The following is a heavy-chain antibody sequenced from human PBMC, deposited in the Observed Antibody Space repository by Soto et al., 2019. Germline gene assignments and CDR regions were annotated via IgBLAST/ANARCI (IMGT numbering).Heavy chain of an antibody. V-gene: IGHV4-4*07. CDR2: FSTRGTT. CDR3: ARDLGSDYLIHFDY. CDR1: GDSISNYY. Sequence: KPSETLSLTCTVSGDSISNYYWNWIRQPAGKGLEWIGRFSTRGTTNYNPSLRSRVTMSVDTSKSQFSLNLSSVTAADTAVYYCARDLGSDYLIHFDYWGQGTLVTVSS. D-gene: IGHD4-17*01. J-gene: IGHJ4*02.